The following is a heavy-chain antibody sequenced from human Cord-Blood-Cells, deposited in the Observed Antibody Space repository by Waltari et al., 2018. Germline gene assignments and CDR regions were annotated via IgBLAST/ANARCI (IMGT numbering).Heavy chain of an antibody. Sequence: QVQLQESGPGLVKPSETLSLTCAVSGYSLSSGYYWGWIRQPPGKGLEWIGSIYHSGSTYYNPSRKSRVTISVDTSKNQFSLKLSSVTAADTAVYYCARDRLYYDFWSGNYYFDYWGQGTLVTVSS. V-gene: IGHV4-38-2*02. D-gene: IGHD3-3*01. J-gene: IGHJ4*02. CDR1: GYSLSSGYY. CDR3: ARDRLYYDFWSGNYYFDY. CDR2: IYHSGST.